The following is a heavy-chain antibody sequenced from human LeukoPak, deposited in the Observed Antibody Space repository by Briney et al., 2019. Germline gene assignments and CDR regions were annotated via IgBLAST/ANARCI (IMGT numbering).Heavy chain of an antibody. CDR3: ARGMAGRLAPFDY. Sequence: SEALSLTCTVSGGSISSYYWSWIRQPPRQGLEWVGDIYFSGSTNYNRSLTIRVTISVDTSQTQFSLTLNSVTAADAALYYYARGMAGRLAPFDYWGQGTLVTVSS. D-gene: IGHD6-6*01. CDR1: GGSISSYY. CDR2: IYFSGST. V-gene: IGHV4-59*01. J-gene: IGHJ4*02.